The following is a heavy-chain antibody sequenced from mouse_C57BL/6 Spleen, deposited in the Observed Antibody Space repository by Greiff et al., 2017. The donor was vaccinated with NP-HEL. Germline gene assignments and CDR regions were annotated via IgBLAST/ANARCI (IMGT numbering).Heavy chain of an antibody. V-gene: IGHV1-61*01. CDR2: IYPSDSET. CDR1: GYTFTSYW. Sequence: QVQLQQSGAELVRPGSSVKLSCKASGYTFTSYWMDWVKQRPGQGLEWIGNIYPSDSETHYNQKFKDKVTLTVDKTSSTAYMQLSSLTSEDSAVYYCTLGYYGSSPYYFDYWGQGTTLTVSS. J-gene: IGHJ2*01. D-gene: IGHD1-1*01. CDR3: TLGYYGSSPYYFDY.